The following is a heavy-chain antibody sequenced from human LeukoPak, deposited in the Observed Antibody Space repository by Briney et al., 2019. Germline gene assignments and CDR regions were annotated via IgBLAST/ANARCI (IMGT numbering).Heavy chain of an antibody. V-gene: IGHV3-7*01. D-gene: IGHD6-6*01. J-gene: IGHJ4*02. CDR1: GFSFTYW. CDR2: MNPDGSEK. Sequence: GGSLRLSCAASGFSFTYWMAWVRQAPGKGLEWVANMNPDGSEKKYADSVKGRFTISRDNAKNSLYLQMNSLRAEDTAVYYCARDRRYSSSSDVVDYWGQGTLVTVSS. CDR3: ARDRRYSSSSDVVDY.